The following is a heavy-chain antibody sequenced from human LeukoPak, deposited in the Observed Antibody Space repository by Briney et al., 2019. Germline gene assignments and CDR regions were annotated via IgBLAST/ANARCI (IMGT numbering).Heavy chain of an antibody. J-gene: IGHJ4*02. CDR3: ARGLRIVGATASRSFRRSYYFDY. Sequence: ASVKVSCKASGYTFTSYDINWVRQATGQGLEWMGWMNPNSGNTGYAQKFQGRVTITRNTSISTAYMELNSLRSEDTAVYYCARGLRIVGATASRSFRRSYYFDYWGQGTLVTVSS. D-gene: IGHD1-26*01. CDR2: MNPNSGNT. V-gene: IGHV1-8*03. CDR1: GYTFTSYD.